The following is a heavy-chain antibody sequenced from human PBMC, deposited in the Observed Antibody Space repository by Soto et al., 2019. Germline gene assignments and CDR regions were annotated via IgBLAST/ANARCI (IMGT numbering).Heavy chain of an antibody. J-gene: IGHJ4*02. D-gene: IGHD2-2*01. CDR3: ARGGPAPSDY. Sequence: SETLSLTCAVYGGSFSGYYWSWIRQPPGKGLEWIGEINHSGSTNYNPSLKSRVTISVDTSKNSLYLQMNSLRAEDTAVYYCARGGPAPSDYWGQGTLVTVSS. CDR1: GGSFSGYY. CDR2: INHSGST. V-gene: IGHV4-34*01.